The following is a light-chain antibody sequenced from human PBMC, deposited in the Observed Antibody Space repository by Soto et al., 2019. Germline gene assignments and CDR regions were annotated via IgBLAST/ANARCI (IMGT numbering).Light chain of an antibody. CDR2: EVS. V-gene: IGLV2-14*01. Sequence: QSALTQPASVSGSPGQSITISCTGTSSDVGGYNYVSWYQHHPGKAPKLMIYEVSNRPSGVSNRFSASKSGNTASLTISGLQAEDEADYLCSSYTSSSTYVFGTGTKLTVL. CDR1: SSDVGGYNY. CDR3: SSYTSSSTYV. J-gene: IGLJ1*01.